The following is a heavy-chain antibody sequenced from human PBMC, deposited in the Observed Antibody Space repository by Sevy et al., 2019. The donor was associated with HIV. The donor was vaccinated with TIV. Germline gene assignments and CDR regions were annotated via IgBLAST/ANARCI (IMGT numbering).Heavy chain of an antibody. D-gene: IGHD6-13*01. CDR3: AKYCSNWYFRYSYYYMDV. J-gene: IGHJ6*03. CDR1: GFTFSSYW. Sequence: GGSLRLSCAASGFTFSSYWMSWVRQAPGKGLEWVANIKQDGSEKYYVDSVKGRFTIARDNAKNSVYLQMNSLRAEDTAVYYYAKYCSNWYFRYSYYYMDVWGKGTTVTVSS. CDR2: IKQDGSEK. V-gene: IGHV3-7*03.